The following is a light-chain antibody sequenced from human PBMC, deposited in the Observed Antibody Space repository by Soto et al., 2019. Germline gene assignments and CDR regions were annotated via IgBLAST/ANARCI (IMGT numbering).Light chain of an antibody. V-gene: IGLV2-11*01. CDR2: DVT. CDR1: SSDVGGYNF. Sequence: QSALTQPRSVSGSPGQSVTVSCTGTSSDVGGYNFVSWFQQHPGKAPKLIIYDVTERPSGVPDRFSGSKSGNTASLTISGLQAEDEADYYCCSYAGTYAVVLGGGTKLTVL. CDR3: CSYAGTYAVV. J-gene: IGLJ2*01.